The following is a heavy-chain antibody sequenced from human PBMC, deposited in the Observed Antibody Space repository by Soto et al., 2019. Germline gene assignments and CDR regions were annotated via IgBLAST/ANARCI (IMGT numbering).Heavy chain of an antibody. D-gene: IGHD3-16*02. CDR2: INHSGST. J-gene: IGHJ4*02. CDR3: ARRTRNYDYIWGSYRPLDY. CDR1: GGSFSGYY. V-gene: IGHV4-34*01. Sequence: LSLTCAVYGGSFSGYYWSWIRQPPGKGLEWIGEINHSGSTNYNPSLKSRVTISVDTSKNQFSLKLSSVTAADTAVYYCARRTRNYDYIWGSYRPLDYWGQGTLVTVSS.